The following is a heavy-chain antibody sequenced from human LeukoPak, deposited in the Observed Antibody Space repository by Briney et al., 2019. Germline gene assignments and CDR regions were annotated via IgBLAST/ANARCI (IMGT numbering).Heavy chain of an antibody. D-gene: IGHD3-9*01. CDR3: VTGLDSRGNS. CDR1: GFTFSTYR. Sequence: GGSLRLSCAASGFTFSTYRMHWVRQAPGKGLLWVSRIEGDGSGTAYADSVKGRFTISRDNAKSTLYLQMNSLRDEDTAVYYCVTGLDSRGNSWGQGTLVTVSS. V-gene: IGHV3-74*01. J-gene: IGHJ4*02. CDR2: IEGDGSGT.